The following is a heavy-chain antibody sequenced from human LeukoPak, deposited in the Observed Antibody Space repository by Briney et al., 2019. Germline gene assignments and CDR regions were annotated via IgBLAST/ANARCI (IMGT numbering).Heavy chain of an antibody. Sequence: PSETLSLTCTVSGDSISSYYWSWIRKPPGKGLEWIGYIYYSGSTNYNPSLKSRVTISVDTSKNQFSLKLSSVTAADTAVYYCARDASRDGYNRWFDPWGQGTLVTVSS. D-gene: IGHD5-24*01. CDR3: ARDASRDGYNRWFDP. CDR2: IYYSGST. V-gene: IGHV4-59*12. CDR1: GDSISSYY. J-gene: IGHJ5*02.